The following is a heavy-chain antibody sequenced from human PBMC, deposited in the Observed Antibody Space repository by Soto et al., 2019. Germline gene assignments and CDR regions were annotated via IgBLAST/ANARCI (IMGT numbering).Heavy chain of an antibody. V-gene: IGHV3-73*02. J-gene: IGHJ6*02. CDR1: GFTFTDSE. CDR2: IRSKANSYST. D-gene: IGHD3-10*01. CDR3: TGRGEVRGAWGHAMEV. Sequence: EVQLVESGGGLVQPGGSLKLSCAASGFTFTDSEMHWVRQASGKGLEWVGLIRSKANSYSTTYAASLRGRFTISSADKQIQAYLQVNSVITEDTAVYYCTGRGEVRGAWGHAMEVWGQGTTVPVSS.